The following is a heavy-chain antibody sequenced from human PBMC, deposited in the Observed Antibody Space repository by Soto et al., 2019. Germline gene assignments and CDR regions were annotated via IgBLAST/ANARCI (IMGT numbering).Heavy chain of an antibody. CDR3: ARGGGVGVAGSAAFDM. D-gene: IGHD3-3*01. Sequence: QLHLVQSGAVVKKPGASVTVSCSASGYPVTAYYMHWVRQAPGRGLEWMGGINPATGAAKYTQTFRGRVTWTRDTSTSTVFMELSGLTSEDTAVFYCARGGGVGVAGSAAFDMWGQGTLVTVSS. V-gene: IGHV1-2*02. CDR2: INPATGAA. CDR1: GYPVTAYY. J-gene: IGHJ3*02.